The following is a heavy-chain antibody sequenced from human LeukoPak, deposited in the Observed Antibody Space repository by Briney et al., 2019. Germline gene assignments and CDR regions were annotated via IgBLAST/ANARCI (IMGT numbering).Heavy chain of an antibody. V-gene: IGHV3-15*01. Sequence: GGSLRLSCAASGFTFNKAWMSWVRQAPGEGLEWVGRIKSKIDGGTTDFAAPVNGRFTISRDDSKDTLYLQMNSLKTEDTAVYYCTTDRAIAVRPVFDSWGQGTLVTVSS. J-gene: IGHJ4*02. CDR2: IKSKIDGGTT. CDR1: GFTFNKAW. CDR3: TTDRAIAVRPVFDS. D-gene: IGHD6-6*01.